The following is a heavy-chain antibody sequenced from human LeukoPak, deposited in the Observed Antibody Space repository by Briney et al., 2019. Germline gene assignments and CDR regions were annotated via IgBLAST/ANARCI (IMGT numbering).Heavy chain of an antibody. CDR3: ARHDYALDY. J-gene: IGHJ4*02. CDR2: ISSSSSYI. CDR1: GFTFSTYS. D-gene: IGHD4-17*01. V-gene: IGHV3-21*01. Sequence: GGSLRLSCAASGFTFSTYSMNWVRQAPGKGLEWVSSISSSSSYIHYADSVKGRFTISRDNAKNSLYLQMNSLRAEDTAVYYCARHDYALDYWGQGTLVTVSS.